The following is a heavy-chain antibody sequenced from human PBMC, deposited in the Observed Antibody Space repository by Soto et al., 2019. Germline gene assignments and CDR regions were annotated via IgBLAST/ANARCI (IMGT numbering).Heavy chain of an antibody. CDR1: AGSFSGYY. J-gene: IGHJ6*02. CDR2: INHSGST. D-gene: IGHD5-18*01. V-gene: IGHV4-34*01. CDR3: VREKGGGNSYGYERYGGYYYYAMDV. Sequence: QVQLQQWGAGMLKPSETLSLTCAVYAGSFSGYYWSWIRQPPGKGLEWIGEINHSGSTNYNPSLKSRVTISVDTSKNQFSLKLSSVTAADTAVYYCVREKGGGNSYGYERYGGYYYYAMDVWGQGTTVTVSS.